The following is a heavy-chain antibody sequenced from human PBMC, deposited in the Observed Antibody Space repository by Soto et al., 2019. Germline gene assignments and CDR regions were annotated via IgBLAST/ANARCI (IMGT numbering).Heavy chain of an antibody. Sequence: SETLSLTCTVSGGSISSGDYYWSWIRQPPGKGLEWIGYIYYSGSTYYNPSLKSRVTISVDTSKNQFSLKLSSVTAADTAVYYCARDRGRGVVGRQLAPYGMDVWGQGTTVTVS. D-gene: IGHD1-1*01. V-gene: IGHV4-30-4*01. J-gene: IGHJ6*02. CDR3: ARDRGRGVVGRQLAPYGMDV. CDR2: IYYSGST. CDR1: GGSISSGDYY.